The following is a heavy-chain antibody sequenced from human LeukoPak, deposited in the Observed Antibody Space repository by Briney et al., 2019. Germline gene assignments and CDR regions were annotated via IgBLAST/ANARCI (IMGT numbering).Heavy chain of an antibody. J-gene: IGHJ4*02. V-gene: IGHV3-23*01. Sequence: PGGSLRLSCAASGFTFSSYAMHWVRQAPGKGLEWVSAISGSGGSTYYADSVKGRFTISRDNSKNTLYLQMNSLRAEDTAVYYCARHTTRDPIWFFDYWGQGTLVTVSS. CDR1: GFTFSSYA. CDR3: ARHTTRDPIWFFDY. CDR2: ISGSGGST. D-gene: IGHD3-10*01.